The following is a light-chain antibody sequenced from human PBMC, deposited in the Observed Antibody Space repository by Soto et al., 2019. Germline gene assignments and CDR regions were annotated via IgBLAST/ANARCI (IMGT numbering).Light chain of an antibody. CDR2: VAS. J-gene: IGKJ2*03. Sequence: DIQMTQSPSSLSASVGDSVTIICRASQSISSYLNWYQQKPGKVPKLLISVASNLQSGVTSRFSGSGSGTDFTLTISSLQTEDFATYYCQQSYNTPYSVGQGAKLDIK. CDR3: QQSYNTPYS. V-gene: IGKV1-39*01. CDR1: QSISSY.